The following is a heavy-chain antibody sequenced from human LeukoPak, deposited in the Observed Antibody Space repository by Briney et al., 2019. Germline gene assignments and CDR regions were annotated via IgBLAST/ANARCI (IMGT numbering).Heavy chain of an antibody. Sequence: ASVKVSCKASGYTFTSYYMHWVRQAPGQGLEWMGIINPSGGSTSYAQKFQGRVTMTRDTSTSTVYMELSSLRPEDTAVYYCARGQGYCSSTSCYAEWFDPWGQGTLVTVSS. CDR2: INPSGGST. V-gene: IGHV1-46*01. D-gene: IGHD2-2*01. CDR3: ARGQGYCSSTSCYAEWFDP. CDR1: GYTFTSYY. J-gene: IGHJ5*02.